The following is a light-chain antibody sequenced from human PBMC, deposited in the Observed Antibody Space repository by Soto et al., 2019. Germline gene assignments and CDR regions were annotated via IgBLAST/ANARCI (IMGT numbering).Light chain of an antibody. CDR1: QSGSSD. CDR2: GAS. CDR3: QQYNNWYS. V-gene: IGKV3-15*01. J-gene: IGKJ2*03. Sequence: EIVMTQSPATLSVSPGERVTLSCRARQSGSSDLSCYQQKPGKAHRILIYGASTTATGVPARFSGSGSGTDFTLTISRLQSEDVAFYYCQQYNNWYSFVQGTKLEIK.